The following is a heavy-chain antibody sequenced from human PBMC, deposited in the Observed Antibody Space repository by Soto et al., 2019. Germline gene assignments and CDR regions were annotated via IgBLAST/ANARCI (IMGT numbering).Heavy chain of an antibody. Sequence: GESLKIYCKGSGYTFATYWIGWVRQMPGKGLEWMGILYPADSGTKYSPSFQGQVTISADKSISTAYLQWSSLKASDTAIYYCARLGGNYYYYYGMDVWGQGTTVTVSS. D-gene: IGHD1-1*01. CDR2: LYPADSGT. CDR1: GYTFATYW. J-gene: IGHJ6*02. V-gene: IGHV5-51*01. CDR3: ARLGGNYYYYYGMDV.